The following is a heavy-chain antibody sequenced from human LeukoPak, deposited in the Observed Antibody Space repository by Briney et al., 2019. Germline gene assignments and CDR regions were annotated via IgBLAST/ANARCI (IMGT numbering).Heavy chain of an antibody. CDR1: GFTFSDYG. V-gene: IGHV3-30*18. D-gene: IGHD2-21*02. Sequence: GGSLRLSCAASGFTFSDYGMHWVRQAPGKGLEWVAIISDDGNNTSSADYVKGRFTISRDNSKNTLYLQMNSLRAEDTAVYYCAKDVDMGDPTSPIDYWGQGALVTVSS. CDR3: AKDVDMGDPTSPIDY. CDR2: ISDDGNNT. J-gene: IGHJ4*02.